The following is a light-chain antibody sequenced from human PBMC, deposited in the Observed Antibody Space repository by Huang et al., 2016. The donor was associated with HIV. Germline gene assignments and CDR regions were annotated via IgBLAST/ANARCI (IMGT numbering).Light chain of an antibody. CDR3: QQRGSWPRT. J-gene: IGKJ2*01. V-gene: IGKV3-11*01. CDR1: QSVGTY. CDR2: DAS. Sequence: EVVLTQSPATLSLSLGQRATLSCRASQSVGTYLAWYQQKPGQPPRLLIYDASDRATGIPARFSGSGSGTDFTLTISTLEPEDFALYYCQQRGSWPRTFGQGTKPEIK.